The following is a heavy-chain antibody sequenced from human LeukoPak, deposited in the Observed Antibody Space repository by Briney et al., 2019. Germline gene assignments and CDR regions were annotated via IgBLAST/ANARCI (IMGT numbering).Heavy chain of an antibody. J-gene: IGHJ4*02. CDR2: ISGSGAST. CDR3: AKSGRGPLYYFDY. V-gene: IGHV3-23*01. D-gene: IGHD2-8*02. CDR1: GFTFSSYA. Sequence: GGSLRLSCAASGFTFSSYAMKWVRQAPGKGLEWVSTISGSGASTYYADSVKGRFTIARDNTNDTLYLQMNGLRAEDTAIYYCAKSGRGPLYYFDYWGLGTVVTVSS.